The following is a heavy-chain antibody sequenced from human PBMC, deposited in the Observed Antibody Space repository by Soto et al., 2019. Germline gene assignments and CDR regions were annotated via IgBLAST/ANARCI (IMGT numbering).Heavy chain of an antibody. CDR2: IIPIFGTA. D-gene: IGHD5-12*01. CDR1: GGTFSSYA. J-gene: IGHJ3*02. V-gene: IGHV1-69*01. CDR3: ARVPRRDGYKRGAFDI. Sequence: QVQLVQSGAEVKKPGSSVKVSCKASGGTFSSYAISWVRQAPGHGLEWMGGIIPIFGTANYAQKFQGRVTITADESTSTAYMELSSLRSEDTAVYYCARVPRRDGYKRGAFDIWGQGTMVTVSS.